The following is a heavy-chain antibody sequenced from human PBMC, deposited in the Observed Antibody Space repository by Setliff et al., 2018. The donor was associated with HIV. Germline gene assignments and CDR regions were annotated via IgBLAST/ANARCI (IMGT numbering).Heavy chain of an antibody. CDR2: INHSGST. CDR3: ARFRVVTSFGVAHQAPGYMDV. Sequence: SETLSLTCAVYGGSFSGYFWSWLRQPPGKGLEWIGEINHSGSTNYNPSLKSRVSISVDTSKNQFSLKLTSVTAADTAVYYCARFRVVTSFGVAHQAPGYMDVWGQGTTVTVSS. D-gene: IGHD3-3*01. CDR1: GGSFSGYF. J-gene: IGHJ6*02. V-gene: IGHV4-34*01.